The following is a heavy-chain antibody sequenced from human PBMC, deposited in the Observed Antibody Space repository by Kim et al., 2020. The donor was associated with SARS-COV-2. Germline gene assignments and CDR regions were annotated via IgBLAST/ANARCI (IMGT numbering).Heavy chain of an antibody. CDR2: IYYSGST. V-gene: IGHV4-31*03. D-gene: IGHD3-10*01. CDR1: GGSISSGGYY. Sequence: SETLSLTCTVSGGSISSGGYYWSWIRQHPGKGLEWIGYIYYSGSTYYNPSLKSRVTISVDTSKNQFSLKLSSVTAADTAVYYCAGGAGSYGGLDYFDYWGQGTLVTVSS. CDR3: AGGAGSYGGLDYFDY. J-gene: IGHJ4*02.